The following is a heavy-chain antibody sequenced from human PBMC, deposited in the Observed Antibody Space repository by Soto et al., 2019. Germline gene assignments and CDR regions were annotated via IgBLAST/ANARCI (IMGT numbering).Heavy chain of an antibody. CDR2: ISGGGDNT. CDR3: AKERLARGFDY. J-gene: IGHJ4*02. Sequence: EVQLLDSGGGLVQPGGSLRLSCEASGFTFSNYAMNWVRQAPGKGLEWVLGISGGGDNTYYADSVKGRFTISRDNSKNPVFLQRNGRRAGDTAVYYCAKERLARGFDYWGQGTLFTVS. V-gene: IGHV3-23*01. CDR1: GFTFSNYA.